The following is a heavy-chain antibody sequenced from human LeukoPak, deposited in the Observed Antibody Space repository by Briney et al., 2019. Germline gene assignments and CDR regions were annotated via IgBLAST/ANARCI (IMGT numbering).Heavy chain of an antibody. Sequence: SEALSLTCAVYGGSFSGYYWSWIRQPPGKGLEWIGEINHSGSTNYNPSLKSRVTISVDTSKNQLSLKLSSVTAADTAVYYCARGAPRYCSSTSCYGGDYWGQGTLVTVSS. D-gene: IGHD2-2*01. CDR3: ARGAPRYCSSTSCYGGDY. CDR2: INHSGST. CDR1: GGSFSGYY. J-gene: IGHJ4*02. V-gene: IGHV4-34*01.